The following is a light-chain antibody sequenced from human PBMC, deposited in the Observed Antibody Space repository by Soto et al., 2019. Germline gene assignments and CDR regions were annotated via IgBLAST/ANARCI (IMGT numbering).Light chain of an antibody. CDR1: QSIRSY. V-gene: IGKV1-5*01. CDR2: GAS. J-gene: IGKJ1*01. CDR3: QHHNSYSQT. Sequence: DIQLTQSPPTLSASVGDRVTITCRASQSIRSYLAWYQQMPGKAPKLLIYGASSLQSGVPSRFSGSGSGTEFTLTISSLQPEEFATYFCQHHNSYSQTFGQGTKVEIK.